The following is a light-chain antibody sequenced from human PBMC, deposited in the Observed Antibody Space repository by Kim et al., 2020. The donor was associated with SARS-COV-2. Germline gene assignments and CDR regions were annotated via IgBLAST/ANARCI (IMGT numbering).Light chain of an antibody. V-gene: IGLV10-54*02. CDR2: RKN. CDR3: SALDSSLSAWV. CDR1: SNIVGNQG. Sequence: RQTATLTCTGNSNIVGNQGAAWLQQHQGHPAKLLSYRKNNRPSGISERFSASRSGNTASLTITGLQPEDEADYYCSALDSSLSAWVFGGGTQLSVL. J-gene: IGLJ3*02.